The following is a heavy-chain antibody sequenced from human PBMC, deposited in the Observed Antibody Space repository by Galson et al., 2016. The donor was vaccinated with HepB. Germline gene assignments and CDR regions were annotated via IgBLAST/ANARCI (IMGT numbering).Heavy chain of an antibody. V-gene: IGHV1-3*01. CDR2: INAGNGDT. CDR3: ARTFISAGGTPLSGVDV. CDR1: GNTFSSYV. D-gene: IGHD6-13*01. Sequence: SVKVSCKASGNTFSSYVLHWVRQAPGQRLEWMGWINAGNGDTKYSQKFHDRVTITRDTSASTVYMEMSSLRSEDTAVYYCARTFISAGGTPLSGVDVWGQGTTVTVSS. J-gene: IGHJ6*02.